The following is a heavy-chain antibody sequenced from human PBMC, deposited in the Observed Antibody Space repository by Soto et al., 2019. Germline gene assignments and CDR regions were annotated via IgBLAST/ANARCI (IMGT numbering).Heavy chain of an antibody. Sequence: EVQVVESGGGLVQPGGSLRLSCAASGFSVSSQYMSWVRQAPGKGLEWVSVIYTDGGRNYADAVKGRFTISRDNSENTLYLQMSSPRTEDTAMYYCVKDPWEYWGQGTLVTVSS. CDR2: IYTDGGR. V-gene: IGHV3-53*04. CDR1: GFSVSSQY. CDR3: VKDPWEY. J-gene: IGHJ4*02. D-gene: IGHD1-26*01.